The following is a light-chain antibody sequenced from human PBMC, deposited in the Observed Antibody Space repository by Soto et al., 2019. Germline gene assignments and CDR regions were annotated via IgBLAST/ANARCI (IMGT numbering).Light chain of an antibody. CDR1: QSISGGY. V-gene: IGKV3-20*01. J-gene: IGKJ1*01. CDR3: HQYVASPRT. Sequence: EIVLTQSPGPLSLSPGERATISCRASQSISGGYLAWYQHKPGQAPRLLFSGASNRAAGIPDRFSAYGSGTDFTLPISRLEPEDFAVYYCHQYVASPRTFGQGTKVEVK. CDR2: GAS.